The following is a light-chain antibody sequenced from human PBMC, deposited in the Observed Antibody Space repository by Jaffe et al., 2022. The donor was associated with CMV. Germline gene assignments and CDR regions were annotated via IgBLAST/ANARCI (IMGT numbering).Light chain of an antibody. V-gene: IGKV3-20*01. CDR3: QQYGSSLIT. CDR1: QSVSSNY. Sequence: EIVLTQSPGTLSLSPGERVTLSCRASQSVSSNYLAWYQQKPGQAPRLLIYDASSRATGIPDRFSGSGSGTDFTLTISRLEPEDFAVYYCQQYGSSLITFGQGTRLEIK. CDR2: DAS. J-gene: IGKJ5*01.